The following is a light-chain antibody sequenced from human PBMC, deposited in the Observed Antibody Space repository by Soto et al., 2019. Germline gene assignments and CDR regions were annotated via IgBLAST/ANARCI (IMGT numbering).Light chain of an antibody. J-gene: IGLJ2*01. CDR2: SNN. V-gene: IGLV1-44*01. Sequence: QPALTHPPSASATPGQRVTISYSRHSSNIGSSTVNWYQQLPGTAPKLVIYSNNQRPSGVPERFSGSKSGTSASLAISGLQPEDEADYYCVAWDVSLNGYVVFGGGTKATVL. CDR3: VAWDVSLNGYVV. CDR1: SSNIGSST.